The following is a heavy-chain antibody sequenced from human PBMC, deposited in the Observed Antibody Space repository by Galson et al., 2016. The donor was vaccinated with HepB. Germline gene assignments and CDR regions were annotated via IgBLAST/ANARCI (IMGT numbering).Heavy chain of an antibody. CDR3: VRVCGGWSFHYYFDS. CDR2: IYYGGSA. D-gene: IGHD2-21*01. CDR1: GDSMSSSSYY. Sequence: SETLSLTCTASGDSMSSSSYYWGWIRQPPGQGLEWIATIYYGGSAYYNSSLQSRVTISVDTSKKQFSLKLDSVTAADTAVYYCVRVCGGWSFHYYFDSWGQGALVTVSS. J-gene: IGHJ4*02. V-gene: IGHV4-39*07.